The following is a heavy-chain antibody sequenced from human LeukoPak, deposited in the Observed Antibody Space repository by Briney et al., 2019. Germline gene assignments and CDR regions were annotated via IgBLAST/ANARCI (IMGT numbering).Heavy chain of an antibody. V-gene: IGHV3-48*01. CDR2: ISTSSSTI. CDR1: GFTFSSYS. J-gene: IGHJ3*02. D-gene: IGHD3-10*01. Sequence: PGGSLRLSCAASGFTFSSYSMNWVRQAPGKGLEWVSYISTSSSTIYYADSVKGRFTISRDNAKNSLYLQMNGLRAEDTAVYYCARWRGALDAFDIWGQGTMVTVSS. CDR3: ARWRGALDAFDI.